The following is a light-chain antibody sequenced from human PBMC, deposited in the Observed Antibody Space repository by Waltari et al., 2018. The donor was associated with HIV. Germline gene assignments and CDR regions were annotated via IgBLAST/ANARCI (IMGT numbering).Light chain of an antibody. V-gene: IGLV1-40*01. J-gene: IGLJ3*02. Sequence: QSVLTQPPSVSGAPGQRVTISCTGRSSHIGAGYYVHWYQQRPGTAPKLLIYGNSNRPSGVPDRFSGFKSGTSASLAITGLQAEDEADYYCQSYDSSLSGWVFGGGTKLTVL. CDR1: SSHIGAGYY. CDR3: QSYDSSLSGWV. CDR2: GNS.